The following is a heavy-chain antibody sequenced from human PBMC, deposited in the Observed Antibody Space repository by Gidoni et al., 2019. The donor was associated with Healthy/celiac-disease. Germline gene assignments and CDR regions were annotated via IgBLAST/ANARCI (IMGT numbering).Heavy chain of an antibody. Sequence: YNPSLKSRVTISVDTSKNQFSLKLSSVTAADTAVYYCARQEVAVAGIGYYGMDVWGQGTTVTVSS. CDR3: ARQEVAVAGIGYYGMDV. J-gene: IGHJ6*02. V-gene: IGHV4-39*01. D-gene: IGHD6-19*01.